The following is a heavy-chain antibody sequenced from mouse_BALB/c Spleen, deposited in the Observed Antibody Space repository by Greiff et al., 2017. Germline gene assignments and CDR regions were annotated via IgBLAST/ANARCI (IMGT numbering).Heavy chain of an antibody. D-gene: IGHD2-1*01. CDR2: IAPGSGST. V-gene: IGHV1S41*01. Sequence: DLVKPAASVKLSCKASGYTFTSYWINWIKQRPGQGLEWIGRIAPGSGSTYYNEMFKGKATLTVDTSSSTAYIQLSSLSSEDSAVYFCARSGNYYFDYWGQGTTLTVSS. CDR3: ARSGNYYFDY. CDR1: GYTFTSYW. J-gene: IGHJ2*01.